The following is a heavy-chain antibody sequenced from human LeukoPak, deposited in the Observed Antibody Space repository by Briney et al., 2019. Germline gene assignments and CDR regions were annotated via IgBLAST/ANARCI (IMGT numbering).Heavy chain of an antibody. CDR1: DGPITTYY. J-gene: IGHJ3*02. CDR2: INHSGDT. D-gene: IGHD1-26*01. CDR3: ARAFRERIRSFDI. Sequence: PSETLSLTCTVSDGPITTYYWNWIRHPPGKGLEWIGYINHSGDTSYNPSLKSRVTISVDTSKNQFSLKLNSVTAADTAVYYCARAFRERIRSFDIWGQGTLVTVSS. V-gene: IGHV4-59*01.